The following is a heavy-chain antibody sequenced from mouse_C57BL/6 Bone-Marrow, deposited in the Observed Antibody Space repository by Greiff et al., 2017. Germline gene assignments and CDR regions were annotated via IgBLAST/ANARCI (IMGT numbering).Heavy chain of an antibody. CDR3: ACITTVVSHGWYFDV. Sequence: EVKLVESGGGLVKPGGSLKLSCAASGFTFSDSGMHWVRQAPEKGLEWVAYISSGSSTIYYADTVKGRFTISRDNAKNTLFLQMTSLRSEDTAMYYCACITTVVSHGWYFDVWGTGTTVTVSS. V-gene: IGHV5-17*01. J-gene: IGHJ1*03. CDR2: ISSGSSTI. D-gene: IGHD1-1*01. CDR1: GFTFSDSG.